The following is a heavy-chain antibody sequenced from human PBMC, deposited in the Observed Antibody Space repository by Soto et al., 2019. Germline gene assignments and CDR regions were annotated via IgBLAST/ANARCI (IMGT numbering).Heavy chain of an antibody. D-gene: IGHD2-15*01. Sequence: SETLSLTCTVSGGSISSGGYYWSWIRQYPGKGLDWIGYIYFSGTTYYNPSLKSRVTISLDTSRNQFSLKLNSVTAADTAVYYCAREVVVVVAATNHDTFDIWGQGTMVTVSS. CDR3: AREVVVVVAATNHDTFDI. J-gene: IGHJ3*02. CDR1: GGSISSGGYY. CDR2: IYFSGTT. V-gene: IGHV4-31*03.